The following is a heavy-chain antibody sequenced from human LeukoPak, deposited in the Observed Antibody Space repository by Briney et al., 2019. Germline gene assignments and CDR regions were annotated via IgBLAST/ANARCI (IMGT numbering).Heavy chain of an antibody. CDR2: IYTSGST. J-gene: IGHJ4*02. CDR3: ARSPRLIAVAGHFDY. V-gene: IGHV4-4*07. CDR1: GGSISSYY. D-gene: IGHD6-19*01. Sequence: SETLSLTCTVSGGSISSYYWSWIRQPAGKGLEWIGRIYTSGSTNYNPSLKSRVTMSVDTSKNQFSLKLSPVTAADTAVYYCARSPRLIAVAGHFDYWGQGTLVTVSS.